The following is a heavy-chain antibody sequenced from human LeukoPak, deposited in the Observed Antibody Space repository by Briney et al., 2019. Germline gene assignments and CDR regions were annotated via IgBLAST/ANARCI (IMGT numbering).Heavy chain of an antibody. CDR1: GGSFSGYY. J-gene: IGHJ5*02. V-gene: IGHV4-34*01. D-gene: IGHD2-15*01. Sequence: SETPSLTCAVYGGSFSGYYWSWIRQPPGKGLEWIGEINHSGSTNYNPSLKSRVTISVDTSKNQFSLKLSSVTAADTAVYYCARQKSRIPSKNNWFDPWGQGTLVTVSS. CDR3: ARQKSRIPSKNNWFDP. CDR2: INHSGST.